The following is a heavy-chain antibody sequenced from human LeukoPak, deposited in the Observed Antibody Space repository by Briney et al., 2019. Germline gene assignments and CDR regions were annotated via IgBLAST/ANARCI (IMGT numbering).Heavy chain of an antibody. CDR2: ISSSSDYI. J-gene: IGHJ4*02. CDR1: GFTFNTYS. CDR3: ARVGNYYF. V-gene: IGHV3-21*01. D-gene: IGHD1-26*01. Sequence: GGSLRLSCAASGFTFNTYSMNWVRQAPGKGLEWVSSISSSSDYIYYADSAKGRFTISRDNAKNSLYLQMNSLRVEDTAVYYCARVGNYYFWGQGTLVTVSS.